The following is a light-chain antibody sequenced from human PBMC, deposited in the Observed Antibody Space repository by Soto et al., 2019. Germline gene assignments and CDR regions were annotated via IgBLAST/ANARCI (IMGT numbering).Light chain of an antibody. V-gene: IGKV1-5*03. Sequence: DIQMTQSPSTLSASVGDRVTITCRASQSISSWLAWYQQKPGKAPKLLIYKASSLESGVPSRFSGSGSGTEFTLTISSLQPYDFATYYCQQYNSDSWTFGQGTKVDNK. CDR3: QQYNSDSWT. CDR1: QSISSW. CDR2: KAS. J-gene: IGKJ1*01.